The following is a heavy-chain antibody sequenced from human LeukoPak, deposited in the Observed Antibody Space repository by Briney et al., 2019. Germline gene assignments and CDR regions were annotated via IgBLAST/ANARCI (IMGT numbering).Heavy chain of an antibody. J-gene: IGHJ6*02. D-gene: IGHD3-3*01. CDR1: GGSFSGYY. Sequence: PSETLSLTCAVYGGSFSGYYWSWIRQPPGKGLEWIGEINHSGSTNYNPSLKSRVTISVDTSKNQFSLKLSSVTAADTAVYYCARNLRGSWSGYYELRDYYYGMDAWGQGTKVTVSS. CDR2: INHSGST. CDR3: ARNLRGSWSGYYELRDYYYGMDA. V-gene: IGHV4-34*01.